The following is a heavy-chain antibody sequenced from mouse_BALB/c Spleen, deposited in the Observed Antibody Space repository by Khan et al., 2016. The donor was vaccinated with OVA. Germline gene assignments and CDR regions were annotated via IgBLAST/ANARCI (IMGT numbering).Heavy chain of an antibody. CDR2: IYPGSDNT. V-gene: IGHV1-77*01. CDR1: GYIFTDYN. Sequence: QVQLKESGAELARPGASVKLSCKASGYIFTDYNINWMRQRTGQGLEWIGEIYPGSDNTYYNERFTGKATLTVDKSSSTAYMHLSSLTSEDSAVYFCTREWAAWLPYWGQGTLVTVSA. CDR3: TREWAAWLPY. J-gene: IGHJ3*01.